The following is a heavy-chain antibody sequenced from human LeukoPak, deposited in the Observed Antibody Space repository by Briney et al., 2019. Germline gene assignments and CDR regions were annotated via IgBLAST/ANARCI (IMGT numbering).Heavy chain of an antibody. D-gene: IGHD3-22*01. J-gene: IGHJ4*02. CDR1: GGSISSGSYY. Sequence: SQTLSLTCTVSGGSISSGSYYWSWIRQPAGKGLEWIGRIYTSGSTNYNPSLKSRVTISVDTSKNQFSLKLSSVTAADTAVYYCARGSPPRVYYDRSGYYSYYFDYWGQGTLVTVSS. CDR3: ARGSPPRVYYDRSGYYSYYFDY. CDR2: IYTSGST. V-gene: IGHV4-61*02.